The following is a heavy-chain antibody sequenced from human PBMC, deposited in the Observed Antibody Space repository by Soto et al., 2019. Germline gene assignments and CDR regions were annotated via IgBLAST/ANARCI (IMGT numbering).Heavy chain of an antibody. Sequence: QVQLQESGPGLVKPSQTLSLTCTVSGGSISSGGYYWSWIRQHPGKGLEWIGYIYYSGSTYYNPSLKSRVTISVDTSKNQFSLKLSSVTAADMAVYYCARGGRRSPVMDVWGQGTTVTVSS. CDR2: IYYSGST. CDR3: ARGGRRSPVMDV. CDR1: GGSISSGGYY. V-gene: IGHV4-31*03. J-gene: IGHJ6*02.